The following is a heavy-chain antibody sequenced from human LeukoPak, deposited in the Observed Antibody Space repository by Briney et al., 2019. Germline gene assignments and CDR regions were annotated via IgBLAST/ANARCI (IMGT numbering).Heavy chain of an antibody. Sequence: PSKTLSLTCAVSGDSISGYYWNWIRQPPGKGLEWIGYIHDSGSSSYKPSLESRVTISVNPSKNQFSLKLSSVTAADTAVYYCARHSSGWSWGYYGMDVWGQGTTVTVSS. V-gene: IGHV4-59*08. D-gene: IGHD6-19*01. CDR1: GDSISGYY. CDR2: IHDSGSS. CDR3: ARHSSGWSWGYYGMDV. J-gene: IGHJ6*02.